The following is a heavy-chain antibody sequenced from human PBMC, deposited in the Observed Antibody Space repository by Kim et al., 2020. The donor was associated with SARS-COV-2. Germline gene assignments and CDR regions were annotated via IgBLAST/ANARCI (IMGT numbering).Heavy chain of an antibody. J-gene: IGHJ6*02. CDR1: GFTFDDYT. CDR3: ATRDGYPLGGGMDV. V-gene: IGHV3-43*01. CDR2: ISWDGGST. Sequence: GGSLRLSCAASGFTFDDYTMHWVRQAPGKGLEWVSLISWDGGSTYYVDSVKGRFTISRDNSKNSLYLQMNSLRTEDTALYYCATRDGYPLGGGMDVWGQGTTVTVSS. D-gene: IGHD5-12*01.